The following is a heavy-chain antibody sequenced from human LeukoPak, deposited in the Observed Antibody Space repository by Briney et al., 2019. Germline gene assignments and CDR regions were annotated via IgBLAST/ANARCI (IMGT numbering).Heavy chain of an antibody. V-gene: IGHV3-23*01. CDR2: ISGSGGST. CDR1: GFTFSSYA. CDR3: AKGYDILTGYQSWFDP. D-gene: IGHD3-9*01. J-gene: IGHJ5*02. Sequence: GGSLRLSCAASGFTFSSYAMSWVRQAPGKGLEWVSAISGSGGSTYYADSVKGRFTISRDNSKNTLYLEMNSLRAEDTAVYYCAKGYDILTGYQSWFDPWGQGTLVTVSS.